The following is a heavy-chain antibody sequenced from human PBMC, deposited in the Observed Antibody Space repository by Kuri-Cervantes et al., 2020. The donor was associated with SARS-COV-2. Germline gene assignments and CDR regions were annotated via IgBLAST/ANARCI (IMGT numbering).Heavy chain of an antibody. D-gene: IGHD2-2*01. CDR3: AKGGLSLSCPY. J-gene: IGHJ4*02. CDR1: GFTFSSYA. Sequence: GESLKISCAASGFTFSSYAMSWVRQAPGKGLEWVSAISGSGGSTYSADPVKGRFTISRDNSKNTLYLQMNSLRAEDTAVYYCAKGGLSLSCPYWGQGTLVTVSS. CDR2: ISGSGGST. V-gene: IGHV3-23*01.